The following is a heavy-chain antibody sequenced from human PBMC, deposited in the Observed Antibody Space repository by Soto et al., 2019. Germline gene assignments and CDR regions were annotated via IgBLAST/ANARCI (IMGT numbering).Heavy chain of an antibody. CDR1: GFTFDDYA. Sequence: EVQLVESGGGLVQPGRSLRVSCAASGFTFDDYAMHWVRQAPGKGLEWVSGISWDSGNIGYADSEKGRFTISRDNAKNSLYLQMNSLRAEDTALYYCAKDGSGGRGLAWGQGTLVTVSS. V-gene: IGHV3-9*01. CDR2: ISWDSGNI. J-gene: IGHJ4*02. D-gene: IGHD3-10*01. CDR3: AKDGSGGRGLA.